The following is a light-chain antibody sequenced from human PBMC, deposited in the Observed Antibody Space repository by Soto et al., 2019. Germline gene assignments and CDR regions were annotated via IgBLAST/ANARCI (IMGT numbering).Light chain of an antibody. CDR1: SSDVGGYNY. CDR3: SSYTTSSTLV. Sequence: QSALTQPASVSGSPGQSITISCTGTSSDVGGYNYVSWYQQHPGKAPKLMIYDVNNRPSGVSNRFSGSKSGNTASLTISGLQAEDEAHYYYSSYTTSSTLVFGGGTKLTVL. CDR2: DVN. J-gene: IGLJ3*02. V-gene: IGLV2-14*03.